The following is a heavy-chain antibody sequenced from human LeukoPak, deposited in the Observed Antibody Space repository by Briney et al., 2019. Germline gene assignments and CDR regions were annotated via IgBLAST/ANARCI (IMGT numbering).Heavy chain of an antibody. CDR2: IWYDGSNK. CDR1: GFTFSSYG. D-gene: IGHD6-13*01. J-gene: IGHJ4*02. Sequence: GRSLRLSCAASGFTFSSYGMHWVRQAPGKGLERVAVIWYDGSNKYYADSVKGRFTISRDNSKNTLYLQMNSLRAEDTAMYYCARDMTGIAAAGTFNYWGQGTLVTVSS. V-gene: IGHV3-33*01. CDR3: ARDMTGIAAAGTFNY.